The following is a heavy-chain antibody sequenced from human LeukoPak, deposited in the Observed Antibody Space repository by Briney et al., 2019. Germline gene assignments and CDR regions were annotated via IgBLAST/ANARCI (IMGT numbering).Heavy chain of an antibody. CDR1: GYTFTSYG. V-gene: IGHV1-18*01. Sequence: ASVKVSCKASGYTFTSYGISWVRQAPGQGLEWMGWISAYNGNTNYAQKFQGRVTMTRDTSISTAYMELSRLRSDDTAVYYRARDKRPYSSSPLNWFDPWGQGTLVTVSS. CDR2: ISAYNGNT. J-gene: IGHJ5*02. CDR3: ARDKRPYSSSPLNWFDP. D-gene: IGHD6-13*01.